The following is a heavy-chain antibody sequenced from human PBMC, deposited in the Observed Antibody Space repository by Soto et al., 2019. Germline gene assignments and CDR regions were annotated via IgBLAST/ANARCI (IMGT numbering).Heavy chain of an antibody. J-gene: IGHJ4*02. CDR3: AKDTGPN. CDR2: ISWNSNTI. Sequence: LRLSCAASGFSFGSYALHWVRQAPGKGLEWVSGISWNSNTIAYADSVKGRFTISRDNAKNTLYLQMNSLRAEDTAFYYCAKDTGPNWGQGTLVTVSS. V-gene: IGHV3-9*01. CDR1: GFSFGSYA.